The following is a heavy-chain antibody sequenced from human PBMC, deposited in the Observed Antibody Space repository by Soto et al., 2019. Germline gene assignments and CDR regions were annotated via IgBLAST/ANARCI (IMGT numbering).Heavy chain of an antibody. D-gene: IGHD3-22*01. V-gene: IGHV3-53*01. CDR2: SYSGGST. J-gene: IGHJ1*01. Sequence: EVQLVESGGGLIQPGGSLRLSCAASGFTVSSNYMSWVRQAPGKGLAWVAVSYSGGSTYYADSVKGRFTISRDNSKNTLYLQMNILRSEDTAVYYCARDRVESGYPEYFQHWGQGTLVTVSS. CDR1: GFTVSSNY. CDR3: ARDRVESGYPEYFQH.